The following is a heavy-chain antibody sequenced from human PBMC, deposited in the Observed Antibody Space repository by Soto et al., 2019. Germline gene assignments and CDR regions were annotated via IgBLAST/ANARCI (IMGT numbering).Heavy chain of an antibody. CDR1: GFTFISYG. J-gene: IGHJ4*02. V-gene: IGHV3-30*18. CDR2: ISYDGSNK. Sequence: GGSLRLSCAASGFTFISYGMHWVRQAPGKGLEWVAVISYDGSNKYYADSVKGRFTISRDNYKTTLYLQMNSLRAEDTAVYYCAKDYYDSSGIKGYWGQGTLVTVSS. CDR3: AKDYYDSSGIKGY. D-gene: IGHD3-22*01.